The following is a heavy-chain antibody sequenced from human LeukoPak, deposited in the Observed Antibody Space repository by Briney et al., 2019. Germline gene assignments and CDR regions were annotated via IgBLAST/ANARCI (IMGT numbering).Heavy chain of an antibody. D-gene: IGHD3-9*01. CDR3: TREHDKPMMHWYFSL. CDR1: GYTFTSYY. V-gene: IGHV1-46*01. CDR2: INPSGGST. Sequence: ASVKVSCKASGYTFTSYYMHWVRQAPGQGLEWMGIINPSGGSTSYAQKFQGRLTLTRDTSLSTAYMELGHLTSEDTAIYFCTREHDKPMMHWYFSLWGRGSLVTVSS. J-gene: IGHJ2*01.